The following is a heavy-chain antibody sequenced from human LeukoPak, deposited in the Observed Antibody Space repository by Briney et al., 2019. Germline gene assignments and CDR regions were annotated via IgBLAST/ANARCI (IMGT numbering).Heavy chain of an antibody. J-gene: IGHJ6*02. CDR3: ARGRTYCGGDCYSYYYYYGMDV. D-gene: IGHD2-21*02. Sequence: SETLSLTCTVSGGSISSYYWSWIRQPPGKGLEWIGYIYYSGSTNYNPSLKSRVTISVDTSKNQFSLKLSSVTAADTAVYYCARGRTYCGGDCYSYYYYYGMDVRGQGTTVTVSS. V-gene: IGHV4-59*01. CDR1: GGSISSYY. CDR2: IYYSGST.